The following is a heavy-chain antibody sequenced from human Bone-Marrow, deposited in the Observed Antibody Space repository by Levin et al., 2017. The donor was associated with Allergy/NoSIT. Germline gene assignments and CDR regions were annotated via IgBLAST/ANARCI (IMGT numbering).Heavy chain of an antibody. J-gene: IGHJ5*02. CDR2: IGGSGYNT. D-gene: IGHD1-26*01. CDR1: GFGFGSYA. V-gene: IGHV3-23*01. CDR3: ARDAYDWGGTYDWFDH. Sequence: HTGGSLRLSCVASGFGFGSYAMSWVRQAPGRGLEWVAAIGGSGYNTYYADSVRGRFTVSRDNSEDKMYLQLNNVRADDMAVYYCARDAYDWGGTYDWFDHWGQGTLVTVSS.